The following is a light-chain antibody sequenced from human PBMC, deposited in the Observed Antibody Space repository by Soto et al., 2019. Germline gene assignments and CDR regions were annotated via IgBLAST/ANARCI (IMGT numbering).Light chain of an antibody. V-gene: IGKV1-33*01. CDR1: QDIRNY. CDR3: QHYDHLPPLS. CDR2: DAS. J-gene: IGKJ4*01. Sequence: DIQMTQSPSSLSASVGDRVTITCQASQDIRNYLNWYQQKPGKAPNLLIYDASILRAGVPSRFSGSGSGTEFTFSISSLQPEDIATYYCQHYDHLPPLSFGGGTKVE.